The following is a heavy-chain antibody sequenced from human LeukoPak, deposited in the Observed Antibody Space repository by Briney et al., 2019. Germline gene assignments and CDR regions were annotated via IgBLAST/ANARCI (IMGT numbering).Heavy chain of an antibody. J-gene: IGHJ3*02. V-gene: IGHV3-23*01. D-gene: IGHD3-22*01. CDR3: AISGYYSSDAFDI. Sequence: GGSLRLSCAASGFTFSSYAMSWVRQAPGKGLEWVSAISGSGGSTYYADSVKGRSTISRDNSKNTLYLQMNSLRAEDTAVDYCAISGYYSSDAFDIWGQGTMVTVSS. CDR2: ISGSGGST. CDR1: GFTFSSYA.